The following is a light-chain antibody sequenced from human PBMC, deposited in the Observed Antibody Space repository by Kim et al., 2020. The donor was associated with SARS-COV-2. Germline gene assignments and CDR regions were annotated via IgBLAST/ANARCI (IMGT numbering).Light chain of an antibody. CDR1: VGDFVSYKF. V-gene: IGLV2-8*01. J-gene: IGLJ1*01. CDR3: ASHGGYDFV. Sequence: SETVGDFVSYKFVSCYQQPPGKSPVLIFYEVTKRSSGVACLFSGSISGNAASLSVSGHQAEDEADYYCASHGGYDFVFGSGTKVTVL. CDR2: EVT.